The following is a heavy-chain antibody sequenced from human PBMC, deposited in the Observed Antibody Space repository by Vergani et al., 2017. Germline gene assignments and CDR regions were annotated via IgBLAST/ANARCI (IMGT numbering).Heavy chain of an antibody. Sequence: EKQLVQSGSETKKPGESLKISCQAFGYIFSNFWIGWVRQRPGRGLEWMGIIYLGDSEVKSNPTFRGQVIFSVETSVNTAYLQWRSLQASDTATYFCGSGGHVSENGGALHLWVQGTNITVSS. J-gene: IGHJ3*01. D-gene: IGHD3-16*01. CDR2: IYLGDSEV. V-gene: IGHV5-51*01. CDR1: GYIFSNFW. CDR3: GSGGHVSENGGALHL.